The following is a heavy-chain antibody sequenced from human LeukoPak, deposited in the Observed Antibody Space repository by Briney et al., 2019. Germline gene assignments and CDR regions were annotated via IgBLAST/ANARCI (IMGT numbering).Heavy chain of an antibody. Sequence: GASVKVSCKASGYTFTSYGISWVRQAPGQGLEWMGWINPNSGGTNYAQKFQGRVTMTRDTSISTAYMELSRLRSDDTAVYYCARARYCSSTSCYPGDIWGQGTMVTVSS. CDR3: ARARYCSSTSCYPGDI. CDR2: INPNSGGT. D-gene: IGHD2-2*01. CDR1: GYTFTSYG. J-gene: IGHJ3*02. V-gene: IGHV1-2*02.